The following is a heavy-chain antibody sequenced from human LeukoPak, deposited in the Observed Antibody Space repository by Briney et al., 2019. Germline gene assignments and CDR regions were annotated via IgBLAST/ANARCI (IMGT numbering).Heavy chain of an antibody. V-gene: IGHV3-48*04. CDR3: ARARITMVRGPSASDY. D-gene: IGHD3-10*01. Sequence: GGSLRLSCAASGFTFSSYSMNWVRQAPGKGLEWVSYISSSSSTIYYADSVKGRFTISRDNAKNSLYPQMNSLRAEDTAVYYCARARITMVRGPSASDYWGQGTLVTVSS. CDR2: ISSSSSTI. J-gene: IGHJ4*02. CDR1: GFTFSSYS.